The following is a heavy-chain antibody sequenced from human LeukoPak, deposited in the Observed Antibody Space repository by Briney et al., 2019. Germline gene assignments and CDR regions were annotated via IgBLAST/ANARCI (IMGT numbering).Heavy chain of an antibody. CDR3: ARERHRGAFDI. V-gene: IGHV3-13*01. J-gene: IGHJ3*02. D-gene: IGHD6-25*01. CDR2: IGTAGDT. CDR1: GFTFSSYD. Sequence: QSGGSLRLSCAASGFTFSSYDMHWVRQATGKGLEWVSAIGTAGDTYYPGSVKGRFTISRENAKNSLYLQMNSLRAGDTAVYYCARERHRGAFDIWGQGTMVTVPS.